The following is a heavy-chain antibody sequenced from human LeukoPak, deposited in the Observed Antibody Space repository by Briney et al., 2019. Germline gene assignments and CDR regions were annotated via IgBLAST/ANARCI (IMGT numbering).Heavy chain of an antibody. CDR1: GGSFSGYY. V-gene: IGHV4-34*01. J-gene: IGHJ6*02. CDR2: INHSGST. D-gene: IGHD3-10*01. CDR3: ARSVYYGSGSYYNYYSYGMDV. Sequence: SETLSLTCAVYGGSFSGYYWSWIRQPPGKGLEWIGEINHSGSTNYNPSLKSRVTISVDTSKNQFSLKLSSVTATDTAVYYCARSVYYGSGSYYNYYSYGMDVWGQGTTVTVSS.